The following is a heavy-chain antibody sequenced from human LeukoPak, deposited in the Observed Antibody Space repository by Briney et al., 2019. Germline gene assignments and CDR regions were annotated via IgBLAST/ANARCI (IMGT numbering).Heavy chain of an antibody. CDR1: GGSISTTAYY. CDR2: VFYTGNT. V-gene: IGHV4-39*01. Sequence: SETLSLTCTVSGGSISTTAYYWGWIRQPPGKGLEWIGSVFYTGNTFYNPSLKSRVTISVDTSKNQFSLKLSSVTAADTAVYYCARQRRVRGAKEVYYYYYYYMDVRGKGTTVSISS. D-gene: IGHD3-10*01. CDR3: ARQRRVRGAKEVYYYYYYYMDV. J-gene: IGHJ6*03.